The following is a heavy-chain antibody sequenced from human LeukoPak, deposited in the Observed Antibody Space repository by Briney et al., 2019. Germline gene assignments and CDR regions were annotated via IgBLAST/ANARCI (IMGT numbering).Heavy chain of an antibody. CDR1: GFTFSSHW. CDR3: ARDRGSSGWYEFDY. D-gene: IGHD6-19*01. V-gene: IGHV3-7*01. CDR2: IKPDGSEK. Sequence: PGGSLRLSCAASGFTFSSHWMSWVRQAPGKGLEWVASIKPDGSEKYYVDSVKGRFTISRDSAKSSLYLQMNTLRAEDTAVYYCARDRGSSGWYEFDYWGQGTLATVSS. J-gene: IGHJ4*02.